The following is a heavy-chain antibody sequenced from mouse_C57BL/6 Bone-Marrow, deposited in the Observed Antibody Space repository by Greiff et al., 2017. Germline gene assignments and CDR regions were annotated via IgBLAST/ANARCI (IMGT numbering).Heavy chain of an antibody. CDR1: GYTFTNYW. J-gene: IGHJ3*01. V-gene: IGHV1-63*01. CDR2: IYPGGGYT. D-gene: IGHD2-4*01. CDR3: AREGLRRGGFAY. Sequence: QVQLQQSGAELVRPGTSVKMSCKASGYTFTNYWIGWAKQRPGHGLEWIGDIYPGGGYTNYNETFKGKATLTADKSSSTAYMQFSSLTSEDSAIYYCAREGLRRGGFAYWGQGTLVTVSA.